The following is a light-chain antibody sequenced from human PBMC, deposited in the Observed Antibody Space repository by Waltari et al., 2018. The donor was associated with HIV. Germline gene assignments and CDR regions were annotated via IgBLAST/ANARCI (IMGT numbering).Light chain of an antibody. CDR3: CSYAGSSPVL. V-gene: IGLV2-23*01. CDR2: EGS. Sequence: QSALTQPASVSGSPGQSITISCTGTSSDVGSYNLVSWYQQHPGKAPKLMIYEGSKRPSGVSNRFSGSKSGSTASLTISGRQAEDEAGYYCCSYAGSSPVLFGGGTKLTVL. CDR1: SSDVGSYNL. J-gene: IGLJ2*01.